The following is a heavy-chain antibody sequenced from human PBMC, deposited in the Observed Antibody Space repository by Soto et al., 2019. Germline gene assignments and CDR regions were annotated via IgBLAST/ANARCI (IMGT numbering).Heavy chain of an antibody. CDR3: ARSYYDSTGFAVDP. J-gene: IGHJ5*02. CDR1: GPSISLDY. Sequence: PSETLSLTCRFSGPSISLDYWSWIRQSPGKGLEWIGYLYNTGSTIYNPSLTSRVTISVETSKNQFSMTLTSVTAADTAVYYCARSYYDSTGFAVDPWGQGTLVTVSS. D-gene: IGHD3-22*01. CDR2: LYNTGST. V-gene: IGHV4-59*08.